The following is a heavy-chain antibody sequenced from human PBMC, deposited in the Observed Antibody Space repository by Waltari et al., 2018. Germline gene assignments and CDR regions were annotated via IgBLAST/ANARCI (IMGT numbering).Heavy chain of an antibody. CDR2: INHSGST. D-gene: IGHD2-15*01. Sequence: QVQLQQWGAGLLKPSETLSLTCAVYGGSFSGYYWSWIRQPPGTGLEWIGEINHSGSTNYNPSLKSRLTVSLDTSKNQFSLKLTSVTATDTAVYYCGSGSCSDTDCHERSGVDVWGQGTTVTVSS. CDR1: GGSFSGYY. CDR3: GSGSCSDTDCHERSGVDV. J-gene: IGHJ6*02. V-gene: IGHV4-34*01.